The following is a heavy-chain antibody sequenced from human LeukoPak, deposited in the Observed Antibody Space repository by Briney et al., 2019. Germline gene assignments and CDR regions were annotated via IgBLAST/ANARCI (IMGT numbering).Heavy chain of an antibody. CDR3: ARHTAMVRAYYYYYYGMDV. J-gene: IGHJ6*02. D-gene: IGHD5-18*01. CDR1: DGSSSSYY. V-gene: IGHV4-4*07. CDR2: IYTSGST. Sequence: SETLSLTCTVSDGSSSSYYWSWIRQPAGKGLEWIGRIYTSGSTNYNPSLKSRVTMSVDTSKNQFSLKLSSVTAADTAVYYCARHTAMVRAYYYYYYGMDVWGQGTTVTVSS.